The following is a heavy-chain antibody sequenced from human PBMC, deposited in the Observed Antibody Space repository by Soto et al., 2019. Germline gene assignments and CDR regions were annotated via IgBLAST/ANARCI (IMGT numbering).Heavy chain of an antibody. CDR3: ARDRRPNCSGGSCYRMAH. Sequence: QVQLVQSGAEVKKPGASVKVSCKASGYTFTTYGISWVRQAPGQGLEWMGWISAYNGNTNYAQKLQGRVTMTTDTSTSIAYIALRSLRSDDTAVYYCARDRRPNCSGGSCYRMAHWGQGTLVTVSS. J-gene: IGHJ4*02. CDR2: ISAYNGNT. V-gene: IGHV1-18*01. CDR1: GYTFTTYG. D-gene: IGHD2-15*01.